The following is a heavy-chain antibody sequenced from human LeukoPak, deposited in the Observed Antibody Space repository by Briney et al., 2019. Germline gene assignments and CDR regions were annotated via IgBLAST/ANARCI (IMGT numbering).Heavy chain of an antibody. V-gene: IGHV1-18*01. CDR2: ISAYNGNT. J-gene: IGHJ4*02. Sequence: ASVKVSCKASGYTFTSYGISWVRQAPGQGLEWMGWISAYNGNTNYAQKLQGRVTMTTDTSTSTAYMELRSLRSEDTAVYYCARGLRHYDILTGYHDDYWGQGTLVTVSS. D-gene: IGHD3-9*01. CDR1: GYTFTSYG. CDR3: ARGLRHYDILTGYHDDY.